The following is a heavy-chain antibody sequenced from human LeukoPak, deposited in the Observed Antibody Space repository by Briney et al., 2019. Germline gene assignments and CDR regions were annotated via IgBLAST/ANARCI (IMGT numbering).Heavy chain of an antibody. CDR2: ISSSGITI. Sequence: GGSLILSCADSGFTFSSYEMNWVRQAPGKGLEWVSYISSSGITIYYADSVKGRFTISRDNAKNSLYLQMNSLRAEDTAVYYCAREATTVAYFDYWGQGTLVTVSS. CDR1: GFTFSSYE. D-gene: IGHD4-23*01. CDR3: AREATTVAYFDY. J-gene: IGHJ4*02. V-gene: IGHV3-48*03.